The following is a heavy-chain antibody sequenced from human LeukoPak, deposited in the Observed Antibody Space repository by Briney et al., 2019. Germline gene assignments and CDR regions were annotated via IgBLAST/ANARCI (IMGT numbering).Heavy chain of an antibody. CDR2: ISSSSSYI. CDR3: ARDSGIVVVPAAIGY. CDR1: RFTFSSYS. D-gene: IGHD2-2*01. Sequence: GGSLRLSCAASRFTFSSYSMNWDRQAQGKGLEWVSSISSSSSYIYYADSVKGRFTISRANAKNSLYLQMNSLRAEDTAVYYCARDSGIVVVPAAIGYWGQGTPVTVSS. J-gene: IGHJ4*02. V-gene: IGHV3-21*01.